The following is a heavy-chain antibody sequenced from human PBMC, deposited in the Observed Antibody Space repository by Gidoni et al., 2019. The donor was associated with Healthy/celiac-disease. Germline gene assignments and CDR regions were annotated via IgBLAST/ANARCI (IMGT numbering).Heavy chain of an antibody. V-gene: IGHV3-15*01. J-gene: IGHJ4*02. CDR3: TTSPLVVVVAATPYYFDY. CDR1: GFTFSNAW. CDR2: IKSKTDGGTT. Sequence: EVQLVESGGGLVKPGGSLRLSCAASGFTFSNAWMSWVRQAPGKGLEWVGRIKSKTDGGTTDYAAPVKGRFTISRDDSKNTLYLQMNSLKTEDTAVYYCTTSPLVVVVAATPYYFDYWGQGTLVTVSS. D-gene: IGHD2-15*01.